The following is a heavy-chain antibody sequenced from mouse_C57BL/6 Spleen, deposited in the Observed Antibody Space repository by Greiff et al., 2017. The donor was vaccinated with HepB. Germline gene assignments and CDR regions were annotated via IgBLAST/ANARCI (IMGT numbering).Heavy chain of an antibody. CDR1: GYTFTSYT. Sequence: QVQLKESGAELARPGASVKMSCKASGYTFTSYTMHWVKQRPGQGLEWIGYINPSSGYTKYNQKFKDKATLTADKSSSTAYMQLSSLTSEDSAVYYCARNYDYVWFAYWGQGTLVTVSA. J-gene: IGHJ3*01. V-gene: IGHV1-4*01. CDR3: ARNYDYVWFAY. CDR2: INPSSGYT. D-gene: IGHD2-4*01.